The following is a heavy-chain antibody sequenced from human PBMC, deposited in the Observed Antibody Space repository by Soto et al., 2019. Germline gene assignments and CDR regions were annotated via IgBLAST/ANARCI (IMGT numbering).Heavy chain of an antibody. J-gene: IGHJ3*02. Sequence: SETLSLTCTVSGGSISSSSYYWGWIRQPPGKGLEWIGSIYYSESTYYNPSLKSRVTISVDTSKNQFSLKLSSVTAADTAVYYCARRGYDFWSGYYGAFDIWGQGTMVTVSS. CDR3: ARRGYDFWSGYYGAFDI. D-gene: IGHD3-3*01. CDR2: IYYSEST. CDR1: GGSISSSSYY. V-gene: IGHV4-39*01.